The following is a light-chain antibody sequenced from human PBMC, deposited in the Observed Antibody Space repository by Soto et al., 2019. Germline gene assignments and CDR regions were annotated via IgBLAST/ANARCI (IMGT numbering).Light chain of an antibody. J-gene: IGKJ2*01. CDR2: GAS. CDR3: QQIYSTPYT. CDR1: HSISNY. Sequence: DIQMTQSPSSLSASVGDRVTITCRARHSISNYLNWYQQKPGKAPKLLIYGASSLQSGVPTRFSGSGSGTDFSLTINTLQPEDFAAYFCQQIYSTPYTFGQGTKLEIK. V-gene: IGKV1-39*01.